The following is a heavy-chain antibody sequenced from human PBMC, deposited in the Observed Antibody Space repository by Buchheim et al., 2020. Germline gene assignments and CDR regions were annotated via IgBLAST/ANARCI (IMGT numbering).Heavy chain of an antibody. D-gene: IGHD2-21*02. CDR3: ARYPALAYCGGDCYSTYSFDY. V-gene: IGHV4-31*03. CDR2: IYYSGST. J-gene: IGHJ4*02. Sequence: QVQLQESGPGLVKPSQTLSLTCTVSGGSISSGGYYWSWIRQDPGKGLEWIGYIYYSGSTYYNPSLKSRVTISVDTSKNQFSLKLSSVTAADTAVYYCARYPALAYCGGDCYSTYSFDYWGQGTL. CDR1: GGSISSGGYY.